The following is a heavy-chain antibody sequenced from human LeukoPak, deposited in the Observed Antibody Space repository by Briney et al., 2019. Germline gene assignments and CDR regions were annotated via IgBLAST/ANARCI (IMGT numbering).Heavy chain of an antibody. CDR2: IIPIFGTA. V-gene: IGHV1-69*13. D-gene: IGHD6-25*01. CDR3: AGGAAMASSNDY. CDR1: GGTFSSYA. Sequence: ASVKVSCKASGGTFSSYAIGWVRQAPGQGLEWMGGIIPIFGTANYAQKFQGRVTITADESTSTAYMELSSLRSEDTAVYYCAGGAAMASSNDYWGQGTLVTVSS. J-gene: IGHJ4*02.